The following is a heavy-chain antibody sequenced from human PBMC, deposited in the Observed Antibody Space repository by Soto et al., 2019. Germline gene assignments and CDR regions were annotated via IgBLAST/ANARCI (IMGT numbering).Heavy chain of an antibody. J-gene: IGHJ6*03. CDR2: MNPNSGNT. CDR1: GYTFTSYD. Sequence: ASVKVSCKASGYTFTSYDINWVRQATGQGLEWMGWMNPNSGNTGYAQKFQGRVTMTRNTSISTAYMELSSLRPEDTAVYYCARGHLAVVPVASWYFYMDVWGKGTTVTVSS. D-gene: IGHD2-2*01. CDR3: ARGHLAVVPVASWYFYMDV. V-gene: IGHV1-8*01.